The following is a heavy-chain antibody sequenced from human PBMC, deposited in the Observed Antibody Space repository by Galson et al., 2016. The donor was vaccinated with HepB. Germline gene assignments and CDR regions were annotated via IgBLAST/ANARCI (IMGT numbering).Heavy chain of an antibody. CDR2: IYSGGST. J-gene: IGHJ5*02. CDR3: GRDVGP. V-gene: IGHV3-53*01. CDR1: GFTVYNNY. Sequence: SLRLSCAASGFTVYNNYTWWVRQAPGKGLDWVSLIYSGGSTSYADSVKGRFTISRDSSKNTLFLQMNSLRVEDTAVYYCGRDVGPWGPGTLVTVSS.